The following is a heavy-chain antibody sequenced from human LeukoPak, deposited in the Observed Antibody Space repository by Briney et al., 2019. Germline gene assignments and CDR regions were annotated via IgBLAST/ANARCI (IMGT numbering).Heavy chain of an antibody. CDR3: ARDRSDYVLHYGMDV. CDR2: IYYSGST. J-gene: IGHJ6*02. Sequence: SETLSLTCTVSGGSISSGGYYWSWIRQHPGKGLEWIGYIYYSGSTYYNPSLKSRTAISGDASKNQFSLKLSSVTAADTAVYYCARDRSDYVLHYGMDVWGQGTTVTVS. CDR1: GGSISSGGYY. V-gene: IGHV4-31*03. D-gene: IGHD4-17*01.